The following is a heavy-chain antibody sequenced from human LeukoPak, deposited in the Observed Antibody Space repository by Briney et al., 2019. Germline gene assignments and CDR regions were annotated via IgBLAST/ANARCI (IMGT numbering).Heavy chain of an antibody. J-gene: IGHJ4*02. Sequence: GGSLRLSCVASGFTFSNYAASWFRQAPTKALEWVSTVGRGGGDTYYADSVRGRFTISKDSSKNTLQMNSLSADDTAMYYCVKHSGGVYGNSDYWGQGTLVTVSS. D-gene: IGHD1-1*01. V-gene: IGHV3-23*01. CDR3: VKHSGGVYGNSDY. CDR1: GFTFSNYA. CDR2: VGRGGGDT.